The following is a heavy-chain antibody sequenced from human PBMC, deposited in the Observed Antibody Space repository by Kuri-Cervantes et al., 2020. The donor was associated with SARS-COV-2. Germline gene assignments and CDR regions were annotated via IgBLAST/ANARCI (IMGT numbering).Heavy chain of an antibody. Sequence: GGSLRXXXAXXGXXXSSXAXXWVRXXPXXGXEWXXAICXXGGXXXYAXXVKGRXXXXRDNSKNTLXXXMNSLRAXDXAVXYCANXPLRDYDFWXGFYGFDYWGQGTLVTVSS. CDR3: ANXPLRDYDFWXGFYGFDY. J-gene: IGHJ4*02. D-gene: IGHD3-3*01. CDR1: GXXXSSXA. V-gene: IGHV3-23*01. CDR2: ICXXGGXX.